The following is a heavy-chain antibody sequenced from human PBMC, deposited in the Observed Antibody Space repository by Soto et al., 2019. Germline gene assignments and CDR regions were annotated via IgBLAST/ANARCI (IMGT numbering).Heavy chain of an antibody. CDR2: IYPGDSHT. D-gene: IGHD3-22*01. J-gene: IGHJ5*02. CDR1: GYSFTSYW. V-gene: IGHV5-51*01. Sequence: EVQLVQSGAEVKKPGESLKISCKGSGYSFTSYWIGWVRQMPGKGLEWLGIIYPGDSHTRYSPSFQGQVTTSADKSMSTAYLQWSSLKASDTAMYYCARNMGYDSSGYYGNWFDPWGQGTLVTVSS. CDR3: ARNMGYDSSGYYGNWFDP.